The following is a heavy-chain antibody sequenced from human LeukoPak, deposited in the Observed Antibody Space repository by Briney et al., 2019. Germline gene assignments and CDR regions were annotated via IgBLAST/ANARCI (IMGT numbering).Heavy chain of an antibody. D-gene: IGHD3-10*01. CDR1: GVSISSSNW. V-gene: IGHV4-4*02. Sequence: PSGTLSLTCAVSGVSISSSNWWSWVCQPPGKGLEWTGEIYHSGSTNYNPSLKSRVTISVDKSKNQFSLKLSSVTAADTAVYYCAKTYYYGSGSNDAFDVWGQGTMVTVSS. J-gene: IGHJ3*01. CDR3: AKTYYYGSGSNDAFDV. CDR2: IYHSGST.